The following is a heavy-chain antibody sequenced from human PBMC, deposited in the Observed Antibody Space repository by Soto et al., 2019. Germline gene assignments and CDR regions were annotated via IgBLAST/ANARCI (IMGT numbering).Heavy chain of an antibody. CDR1: GGSISSGYY. Sequence: SETLSLTCTISGGSISSGYYWSWLRQHPGKGLEWIGYIYYSGSTYYNPSLKSRVTISVDTSKNQFSLKLSSVTAADTDVYYCAKGRGSSSWYGAFDIWGQGTMVTV. J-gene: IGHJ3*02. CDR3: AKGRGSSSWYGAFDI. CDR2: IYYSGST. D-gene: IGHD6-13*01. V-gene: IGHV4-31*03.